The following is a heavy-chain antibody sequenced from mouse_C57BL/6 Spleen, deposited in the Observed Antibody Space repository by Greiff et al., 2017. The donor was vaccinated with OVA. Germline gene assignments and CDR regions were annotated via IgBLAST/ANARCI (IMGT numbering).Heavy chain of an antibody. V-gene: IGHV1-9*01. CDR1: GYTFTGYW. CDR2: ILPGSGST. J-gene: IGHJ4*01. Sequence: VKLVESGAELMKPGASVKLSCKATGYTFTGYWIEWVKQRPGHGLEWIGEILPGSGSTNYNEKFTGKATFTADTSSTTAYMQLSRLTTEDSAIYDWARKGITTVVDAMDYWGKGTSVTVSS. D-gene: IGHD1-1*01. CDR3: ARKGITTVVDAMDY.